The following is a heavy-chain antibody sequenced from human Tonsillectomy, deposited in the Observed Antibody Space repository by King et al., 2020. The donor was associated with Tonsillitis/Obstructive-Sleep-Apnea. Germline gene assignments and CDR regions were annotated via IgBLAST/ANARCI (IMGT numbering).Heavy chain of an antibody. CDR3: SRENIDRGAYDY. CDR1: GGTFNTYG. Sequence: QLVQSGAEVKKPGSSVKVSCRASGGTFNTYGVAWVRQAPGQGLEWMGRIIPILGIPNYAQNFQGRVTISADTSTATAYMELSSLRSGDTVIYCCSRENIDRGAYDYWGQGNPVTV. D-gene: IGHD5-12*01. V-gene: IGHV1-69*09. J-gene: IGHJ4*02. CDR2: IIPILGIP.